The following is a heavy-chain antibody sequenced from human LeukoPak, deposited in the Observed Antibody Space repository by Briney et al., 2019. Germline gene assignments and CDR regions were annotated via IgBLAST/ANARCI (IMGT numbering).Heavy chain of an antibody. CDR2: NSNSGSTI. Sequence: GGSQRLSRAASGHTYRRLEMNWARQASGKGLEWVSYNSNSGSTIYYPESVRGRFHNPRDNAQNSLHLQMNNMRAEATAVYYCARDPYYYDSSGPMRAFDIWGQGTMVTVSS. CDR1: GHTYRRLE. CDR3: ARDPYYYDSSGPMRAFDI. V-gene: IGHV3-48*03. J-gene: IGHJ3*02. D-gene: IGHD3-22*01.